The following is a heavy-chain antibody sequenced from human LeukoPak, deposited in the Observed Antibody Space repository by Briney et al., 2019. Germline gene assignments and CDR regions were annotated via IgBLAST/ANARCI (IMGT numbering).Heavy chain of an antibody. CDR2: INHSGST. CDR3: ARGYSKVPAY. D-gene: IGHD4-11*01. J-gene: IGHJ4*02. Sequence: PSETLSLTCAVYGGSFSSYYWSWIRQPPGKGLEWIGEINHSGSTNYNPSLKSRVTISVDTSKNQFSLKLSSVTAADTAVYYCARGYSKVPAYWGQGTLVTVSS. V-gene: IGHV4-34*01. CDR1: GGSFSSYY.